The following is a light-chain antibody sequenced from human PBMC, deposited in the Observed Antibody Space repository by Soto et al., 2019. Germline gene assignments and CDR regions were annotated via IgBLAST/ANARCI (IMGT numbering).Light chain of an antibody. Sequence: ETVLTQSPGTLSLSPGERATLSCRASQSVSNNYLAWYQQKPGQAPRLLIYDASTRATGIPARFSGSGSGTEFTLTISSLQSEDFAVYYCQQYNNWPPLTFGGGTKVDIK. CDR3: QQYNNWPPLT. V-gene: IGKV3-15*01. CDR2: DAS. J-gene: IGKJ4*01. CDR1: QSVSNN.